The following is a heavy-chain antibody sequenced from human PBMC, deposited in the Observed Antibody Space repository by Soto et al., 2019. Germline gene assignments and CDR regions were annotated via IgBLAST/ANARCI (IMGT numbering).Heavy chain of an antibody. J-gene: IGHJ6*02. CDR2: ISSSSSYT. D-gene: IGHD6-19*01. CDR1: GFTFSDYY. V-gene: IGHV3-11*06. Sequence: WGSLTLSFADSGFTFSDYYMSWIRQAPGKGLEWVSYISSSSSYTNYADSVKGRFTISRDNAKNSLYMQMNSRRAEDTAVYYCARDRGRVTTTKLVFVGPGAAPVYYYGMYXWGHGTTVTLS. CDR3: ARDRGRVTTTKLVFVGPGAAPVYYYGMYX.